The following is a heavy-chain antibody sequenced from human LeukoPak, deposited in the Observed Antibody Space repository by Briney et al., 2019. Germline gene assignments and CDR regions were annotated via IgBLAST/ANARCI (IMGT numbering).Heavy chain of an antibody. CDR3: AKGPLSSLPYYYYYYMDV. Sequence: GGSLRLSCAASGFTFSSYGMHWVRQAPGKGLEWVAFIRYDGSNKYYADSVKGRFTISRDNSKNTLYLQMNSLRAEDTAVYYCAKGPLSSLPYYYYYYMDVWGKGTTVTVSS. CDR2: IRYDGSNK. D-gene: IGHD2-21*01. V-gene: IGHV3-30*02. CDR1: GFTFSSYG. J-gene: IGHJ6*03.